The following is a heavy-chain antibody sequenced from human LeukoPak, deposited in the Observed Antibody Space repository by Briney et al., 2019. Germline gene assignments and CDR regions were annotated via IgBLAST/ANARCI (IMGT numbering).Heavy chain of an antibody. D-gene: IGHD3-16*01. CDR2: ISAYIGNT. Sequence: GASVKVSCKASGYTFTSYGISWVRQAPGQGLEWMGWISAYIGNTNYAQKLQGRVTMTADTSTSTAYMELRSLRSDDTAVYYCARGGDYVWGSPYGMDLWGQGHTVTVSS. V-gene: IGHV1-18*01. J-gene: IGHJ6*02. CDR1: GYTFTSYG. CDR3: ARGGDYVWGSPYGMDL.